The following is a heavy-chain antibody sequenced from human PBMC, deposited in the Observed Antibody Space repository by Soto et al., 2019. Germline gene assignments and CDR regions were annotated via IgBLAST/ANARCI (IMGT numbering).Heavy chain of an antibody. J-gene: IGHJ4*02. Sequence: QLQLQESGPGLVKPSETLSLTCTVSGGSISSSSYYWGWIRQPPGKGLEWIGSIYYSGSTYYNPSLKCRVTISVDTSKNQFSLKLSSVTAADTAVYYCARHGRSSGWYGYFDYWGQGTLVTVSS. CDR3: ARHGRSSGWYGYFDY. CDR2: IYYSGST. D-gene: IGHD6-19*01. CDR1: GGSISSSSYY. V-gene: IGHV4-39*01.